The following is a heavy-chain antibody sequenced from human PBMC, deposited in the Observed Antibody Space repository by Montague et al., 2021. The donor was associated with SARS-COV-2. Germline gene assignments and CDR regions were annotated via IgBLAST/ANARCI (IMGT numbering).Heavy chain of an antibody. CDR1: GITFNRHG. J-gene: IGHJ4*02. V-gene: IGHV3-33*06. CDR2: IWYDGSKR. Sequence: SLRLSCAASGITFNRHGMHWIRQAPGKGLEWVAVIWYDGSKRLYSDSVRGRFTISRDNSKNTVYLQMNSLSVEDTAVYYCANAYHDYGLDNWGQGTLVTVSS. D-gene: IGHD3-16*01. CDR3: ANAYHDYGLDN.